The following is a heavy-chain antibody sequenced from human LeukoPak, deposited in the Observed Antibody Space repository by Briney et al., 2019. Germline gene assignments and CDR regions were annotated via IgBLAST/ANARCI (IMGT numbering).Heavy chain of an antibody. J-gene: IGHJ4*02. D-gene: IGHD3-10*01. CDR1: GDSTSSSSQY. CDR3: ARHGFYYASGPLFDY. CDR2: IYYSGST. Sequence: SETLSLTCTVAGDSTSSSSQYWGWLRQPPGKGLEWIGSIYYSGSTYHNPSLKSRVTISVDTSKNQFSLRLKSVTATDTAVYYCARHGFYYASGPLFDYWGQGRLVTVSS. V-gene: IGHV4-39*01.